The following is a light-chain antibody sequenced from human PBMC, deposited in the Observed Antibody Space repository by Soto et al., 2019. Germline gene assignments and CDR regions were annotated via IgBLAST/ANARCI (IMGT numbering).Light chain of an antibody. Sequence: QSVLTQPPSVSAAPGQKVTISCSGSSSNIGNNYVSWYQQLPGTAPKLLIYDNNKRPSGIPDRFSGSKSGTSATLGITGLQTGYEADYYCGTWDSSLSVWVFGGGTKLTVL. CDR3: GTWDSSLSVWV. V-gene: IGLV1-51*01. CDR2: DNN. J-gene: IGLJ3*02. CDR1: SSNIGNNY.